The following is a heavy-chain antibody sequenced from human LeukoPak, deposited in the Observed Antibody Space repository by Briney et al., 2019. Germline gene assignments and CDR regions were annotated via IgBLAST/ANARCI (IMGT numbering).Heavy chain of an antibody. CDR2: IIPIFGTA. V-gene: IGHV1-69*06. CDR1: GGTFSSYA. J-gene: IGHJ4*02. Sequence: SVKVSCKASGGTFSSYAISWVRQAPGQELEWMGGIIPIFGTANYAQKSQGRVTITADKSTSTAYMELSSLRSEDTAAYYCARESGSYLDYWGQGTLVTVSS. D-gene: IGHD3-10*01. CDR3: ARESGSYLDY.